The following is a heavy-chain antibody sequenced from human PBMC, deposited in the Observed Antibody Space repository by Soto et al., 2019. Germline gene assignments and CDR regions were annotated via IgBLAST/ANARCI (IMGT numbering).Heavy chain of an antibody. Sequence: PSETLSLTCTVSGGSISSYYWSRIRQPPGKGLEWIGYIYYSGSTNYNPSLKSRVTISVDTSKNQFSLKLSSATAADTAVYYCARMKEYYDILTGYSYYFDYWGQGTLVTVSS. CDR1: GGSISSYY. D-gene: IGHD3-9*01. J-gene: IGHJ4*02. CDR3: ARMKEYYDILTGYSYYFDY. V-gene: IGHV4-59*08. CDR2: IYYSGST.